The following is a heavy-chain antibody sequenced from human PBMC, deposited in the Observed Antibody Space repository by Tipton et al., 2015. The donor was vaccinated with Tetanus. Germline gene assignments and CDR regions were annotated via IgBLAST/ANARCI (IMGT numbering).Heavy chain of an antibody. CDR3: AREGDGSSSEFDY. CDR2: INSDSGAT. V-gene: IGHV1-2*06. D-gene: IGHD6-6*01. Sequence: QSGAEVKKPGASVKVSCKASGYTFTYLYIHWVRQAPGQGLEWMGRINSDSGATTYEQKFQGRVTMTRDASISTAYMELSRVTSDDTAVYFCAREGDGSSSEFDYWGQGTLVTVSA. J-gene: IGHJ4*02. CDR1: GYTFTYLY.